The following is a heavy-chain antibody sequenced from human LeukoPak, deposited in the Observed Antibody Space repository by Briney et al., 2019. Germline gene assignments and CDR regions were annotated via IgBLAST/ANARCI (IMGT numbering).Heavy chain of an antibody. Sequence: SETLSLTCAVSGYSISSGYYWDWIRQPPGKGLEWIGTIYHSGSTCYNPSLKSRITLSVDTSKNQFSLKLSSVTAAYTALYYCARRRILGYCISASCRAYFDYWGQGTLVTVSS. V-gene: IGHV4-38-2*01. CDR1: GYSISSGYY. D-gene: IGHD2-2*01. J-gene: IGHJ4*02. CDR3: ARRRILGYCISASCRAYFDY. CDR2: IYHSGST.